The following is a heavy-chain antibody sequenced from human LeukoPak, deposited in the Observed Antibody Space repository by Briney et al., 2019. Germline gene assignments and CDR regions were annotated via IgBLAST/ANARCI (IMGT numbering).Heavy chain of an antibody. V-gene: IGHV3-23*01. D-gene: IGHD5-18*01. CDR3: AKGYSYGYEFDY. Sequence: PGRSLRLSCAASGFTFSSYAMSWVRQAPGKGLEWVSAISGSGGSTYYADSVKGRFTISRDNSKNTLYLQMNSLRAEDTAVYYCAKGYSYGYEFDYWGQGTLVTVSS. CDR1: GFTFSSYA. J-gene: IGHJ4*02. CDR2: ISGSGGST.